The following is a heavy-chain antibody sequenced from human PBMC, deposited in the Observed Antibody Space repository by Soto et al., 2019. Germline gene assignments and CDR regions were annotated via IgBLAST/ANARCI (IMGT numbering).Heavy chain of an antibody. V-gene: IGHV1-46*01. CDR1: GYTFTSYY. CDR2: INPSGGST. CDR3: ARDTTTHYDFWSGYAFDI. Sequence: QVQLVQSGAEVKKPGASVKVSCKASGYTFTSYYMHWVRQAPGQGLEWMGIINPSGGSTSYAQKFQGRVTMTRETSTSTVYMELSSLRSEDTAVYYCARDTTTHYDFWSGYAFDIWGQGTMVTVSS. D-gene: IGHD3-3*01. J-gene: IGHJ3*02.